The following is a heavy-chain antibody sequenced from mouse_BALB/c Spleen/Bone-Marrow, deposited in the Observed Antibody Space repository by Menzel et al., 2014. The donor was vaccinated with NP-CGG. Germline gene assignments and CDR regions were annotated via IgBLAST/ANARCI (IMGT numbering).Heavy chain of an antibody. CDR2: IRYSGST. CDR3: ARSADWYFEV. V-gene: IGHV3-2*02. Sequence: VQLKQSGPGLVKPSQSLSLICTVTGNSITSDYGWNWIRQFPGNKLEWMGYIRYSGSTSYNPSLKSRISITRDTSKNQIFLQLNSVTTEDTATYYCARSADWYFEVWGAGTTVTVSA. J-gene: IGHJ1*01. CDR1: GNSITSDYG.